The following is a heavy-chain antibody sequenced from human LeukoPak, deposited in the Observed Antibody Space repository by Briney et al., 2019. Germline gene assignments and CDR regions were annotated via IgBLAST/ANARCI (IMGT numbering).Heavy chain of an antibody. CDR1: GFTFSRYA. CDR3: ARVYGEPGGRYYFDY. D-gene: IGHD1-14*01. J-gene: IGHJ4*02. CDR2: ISYDGNNK. V-gene: IGHV3-30-3*01. Sequence: GGSLRLSCAASGFTFSRYAMHWVRQAPGKGLEWVAVISYDGNNKYYADSVKGRFTISRDNSRNTLSLQMNSLRAEDTAVYYCARVYGEPGGRYYFDYWGQGTLVTVSS.